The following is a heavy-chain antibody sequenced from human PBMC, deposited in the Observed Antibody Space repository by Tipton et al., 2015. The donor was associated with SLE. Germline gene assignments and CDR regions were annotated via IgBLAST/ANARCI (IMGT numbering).Heavy chain of an antibody. D-gene: IGHD2-2*02. V-gene: IGHV4-30-4*08. Sequence: TLSLTCTVSGDSMSSGDYFWSWIRQPPGKGLEWIGYIYYSGSTYYNPSLKSRVTISVDTSKNQFSLKLSSVTAADTAVYYCAKIPTFAVGTYYFDSWGPGTLVTVSS. CDR3: AKIPTFAVGTYYFDS. J-gene: IGHJ4*02. CDR2: IYYSGST. CDR1: GDSMSSGDYF.